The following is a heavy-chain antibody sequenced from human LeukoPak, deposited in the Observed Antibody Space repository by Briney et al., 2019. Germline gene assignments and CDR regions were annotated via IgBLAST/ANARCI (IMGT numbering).Heavy chain of an antibody. J-gene: IGHJ4*02. CDR3: ARNAAHEYYFDY. CDR1: GGSISSYY. V-gene: IGHV4-59*12. Sequence: SETLSLTCTVSGGSISSYYWNWIRQPPGKGLEWIGNIYDSGRTNYNPSLKSRVTISVDKSKNQFSLKLNSVTAADTAVYHCARNAAHEYYFDYWGQGTLVTVSS. CDR2: IYDSGRT. D-gene: IGHD2-15*01.